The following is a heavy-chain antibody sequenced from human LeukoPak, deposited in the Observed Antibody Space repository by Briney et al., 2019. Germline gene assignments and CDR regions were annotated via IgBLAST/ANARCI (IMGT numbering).Heavy chain of an antibody. CDR2: ISSSSSTI. D-gene: IGHD2-2*01. J-gene: IGHJ5*02. V-gene: IGHV3-48*01. Sequence: GGSLRLSCAASGFTFSSYSMNWVCQAPGKGLEWVSYISSSSSTIYYADSVKGRFTISRDNAKNSLYLQMNSLRAEDTAVYYCARGPFVPPTIVVVPAANWFDPWGQGTLVTVSS. CDR1: GFTFSSYS. CDR3: ARGPFVPPTIVVVPAANWFDP.